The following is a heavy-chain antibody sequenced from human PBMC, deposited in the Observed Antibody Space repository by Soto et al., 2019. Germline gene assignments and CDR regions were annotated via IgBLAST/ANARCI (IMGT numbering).Heavy chain of an antibody. J-gene: IGHJ4*02. V-gene: IGHV3-21*01. CDR2: ISSSSSYK. Sequence: EVQLVESGGGLVKPGGSLRLSCAASGFTFSSYSMNWVRQAPGQGLEWVSSISSSSSYKYYTDSVKGRFTISRDNAKNSLYLQMNSLRAEDTAVYYCAREGIYGLYFDHWGQGTLVTVSS. D-gene: IGHD3-10*01. CDR1: GFTFSSYS. CDR3: AREGIYGLYFDH.